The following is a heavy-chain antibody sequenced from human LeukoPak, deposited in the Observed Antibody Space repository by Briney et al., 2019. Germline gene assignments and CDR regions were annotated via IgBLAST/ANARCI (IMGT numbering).Heavy chain of an antibody. D-gene: IGHD6-19*01. V-gene: IGHV4-34*01. Sequence: PSETLSLTCAVYGGSFSGYYWSWIRQPPGKGLEWIGEINHSGSTNYNPSLKSRVTISVDTSKNQFSLKLSSVTAADTAVYYCAITPGIAVAATEYWGQGTLVTVSS. CDR3: AITPGIAVAATEY. CDR1: GGSFSGYY. J-gene: IGHJ4*02. CDR2: INHSGST.